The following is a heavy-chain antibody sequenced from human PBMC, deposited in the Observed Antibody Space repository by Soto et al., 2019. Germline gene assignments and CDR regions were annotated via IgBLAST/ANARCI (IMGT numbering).Heavy chain of an antibody. J-gene: IGHJ6*02. CDR3: ARDRYCSSTRGYRRYYYYYGMDV. V-gene: IGHV3-30-3*01. CDR1: GFTFSSDA. D-gene: IGHD2-2*01. Sequence: QVQLVESGGGVVQPGRSLRLSCAASGFTFSSDAMHWVRQAPGKGLEWVAVISYAGDNKYYADSVKGRFTISRDNSKNKLYLQMNSLRAEDTAVYHCARDRYCSSTRGYRRYYYYYGMDVWGQGTTVTVSS. CDR2: ISYAGDNK.